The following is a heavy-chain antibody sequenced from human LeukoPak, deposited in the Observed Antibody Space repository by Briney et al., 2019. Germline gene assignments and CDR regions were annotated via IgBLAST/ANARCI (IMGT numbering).Heavy chain of an antibody. CDR3: TKDGYGSGSYFPYALDI. D-gene: IGHD3-10*01. CDR2: IRYDGSNK. CDR1: GFTFSSYG. Sequence: GSLRLSCATSGFTFSSYGMHWVRQAPGKGLEWVAFIRYDGSNKYYADSMKGRFTISRDNSKNTLYLQMNSLRAEDTAVYYCTKDGYGSGSYFPYALDIWGRGTLVTVSS. J-gene: IGHJ3*02. V-gene: IGHV3-30*02.